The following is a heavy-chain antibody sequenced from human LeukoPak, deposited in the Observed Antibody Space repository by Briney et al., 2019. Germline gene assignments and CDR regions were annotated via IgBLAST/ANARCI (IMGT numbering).Heavy chain of an antibody. CDR3: ARGDCSSTSCDPNDY. J-gene: IGHJ4*02. D-gene: IGHD2-2*01. V-gene: IGHV3-21*01. Sequence: AGGSLRLSCAASGFTFSSYSMNWVRQAPGKGLEWVSSISSSSSYIYYADSVKGRFTISRDNAKNSLYLQMNSLRAEDTAVYYCARGDCSSTSCDPNDYWSQGTLVTVSS. CDR2: ISSSSSYI. CDR1: GFTFSSYS.